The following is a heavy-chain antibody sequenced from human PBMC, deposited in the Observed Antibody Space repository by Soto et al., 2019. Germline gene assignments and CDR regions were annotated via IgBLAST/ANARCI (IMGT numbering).Heavy chain of an antibody. CDR2: VSGSGGAN. CDR1: GFGFSRYA. J-gene: IGHJ4*02. D-gene: IGHD3-22*01. Sequence: EVKLLESGGGLVQPGGSLRLSCAASGFGFSRYAMTWVRQAPGKGLEWVAVVSGSGGANYYADSVKGRFTISRDNSKNTLYLEMNNPRAEDTAVYYCAKGEDHYDNSGYYLLDYWGQGTLVTVSS. V-gene: IGHV3-23*01. CDR3: AKGEDHYDNSGYYLLDY.